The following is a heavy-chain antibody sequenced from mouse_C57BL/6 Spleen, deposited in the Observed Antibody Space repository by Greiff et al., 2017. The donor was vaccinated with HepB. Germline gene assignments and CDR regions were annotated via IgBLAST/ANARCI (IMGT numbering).Heavy chain of an antibody. V-gene: IGHV1-64*01. Sequence: QVQLKQPGAELVKPGASVKLSCKASGYTFTSYWMHWVKQRPGQGLEWIGMIHPNSGSTNYNEKFKSKATLTVDKSSSTAYMQLSSLTSVDSAVYYCASGGVTTQFAYWGQGTLVTVSA. J-gene: IGHJ3*01. CDR1: GYTFTSYW. CDR3: ASGGVTTQFAY. CDR2: IHPNSGST. D-gene: IGHD2-2*01.